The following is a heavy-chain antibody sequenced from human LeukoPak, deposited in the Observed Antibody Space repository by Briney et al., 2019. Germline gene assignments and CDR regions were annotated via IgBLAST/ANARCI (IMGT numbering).Heavy chain of an antibody. CDR3: AREPVLEWLPLDY. J-gene: IGHJ4*02. CDR2: ISSSGSTI. V-gene: IGHV3-11*04. CDR1: GFTFSDYY. D-gene: IGHD3-3*01. Sequence: GGSLRLSCAASGFTFSDYYMSWIRQAPGKGLEWVSCISSSGSTIYYADSVKGRFTISRDNAKNSLYLQMNSLRAEDTAVYYCAREPVLEWLPLDYWGQGTLVTVSS.